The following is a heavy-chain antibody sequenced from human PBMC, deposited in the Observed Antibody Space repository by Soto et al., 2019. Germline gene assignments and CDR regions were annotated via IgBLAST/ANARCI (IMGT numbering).Heavy chain of an antibody. J-gene: IGHJ4*02. CDR1: GGSISRGGYY. CDR2: IYYSGST. D-gene: IGHD3-3*01. V-gene: IGHV4-31*03. Sequence: SETLSLTCTVSGGSISRGGYYWSWIRQHPGKGLEWIGYIYYSGSTYYKPSLKSRVTISVDTSKNQFSLKLSSVTAADTAVYYCARGSPLYDFDYWGQGTLVTVSS. CDR3: ARGSPLYDFDY.